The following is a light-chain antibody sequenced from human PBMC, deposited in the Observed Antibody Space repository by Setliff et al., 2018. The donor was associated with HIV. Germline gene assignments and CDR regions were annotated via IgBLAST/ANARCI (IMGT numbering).Light chain of an antibody. CDR2: YDH. CDR3: QLWDSSSDHYV. J-gene: IGLJ1*01. Sequence: SYELTQRPSVSVAPGRTARITCGGDNIGIKSVHWYQQKPGQAPVVFMYYDHDRPSWIPERFSGSNSGNTATLTISRVEVGDEADYYCQLWDSSSDHYVFGSGTKVTV. V-gene: IGLV3-21*04. CDR1: NIGIKS.